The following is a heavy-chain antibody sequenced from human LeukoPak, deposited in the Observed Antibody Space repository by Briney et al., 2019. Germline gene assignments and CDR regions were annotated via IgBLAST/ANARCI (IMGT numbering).Heavy chain of an antibody. CDR1: GYTFTSYY. V-gene: IGHV1-46*01. J-gene: IGHJ4*02. CDR2: INPSGGST. CDR3: ARTNRIQLWLQREGTFDY. D-gene: IGHD5-18*01. Sequence: ASVKVSCKASGYTFTSYYMHWVRQAPGQGLEWMGIINPSGGSTSYAQKFQGRVTMTRDTSTSTVHMELSSLRSEDTAVYYCARTNRIQLWLQREGTFDYWGQGTLVTVSS.